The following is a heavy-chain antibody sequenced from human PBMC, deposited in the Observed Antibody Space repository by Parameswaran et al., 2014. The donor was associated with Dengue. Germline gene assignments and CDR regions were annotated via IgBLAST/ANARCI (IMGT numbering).Heavy chain of an antibody. CDR2: ISGSGGST. Sequence: VRQAPGKGLEWVSAISGSGGSTYYADSVKGRFTISRDNSKNTLYLQMNSLRAEDTAVYYCAKDSYYYYYGMDVWGQGTTVTVSS. CDR3: AKDSYYYYYGMDV. J-gene: IGHJ6*02. V-gene: IGHV3-23*01.